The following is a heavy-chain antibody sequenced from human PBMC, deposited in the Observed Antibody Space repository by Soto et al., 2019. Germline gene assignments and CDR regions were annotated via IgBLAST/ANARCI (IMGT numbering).Heavy chain of an antibody. D-gene: IGHD2-21*01. V-gene: IGHV1-69*13. CDR3: ARVGPPSPSVIWFFDL. CDR1: GGSFRTYA. Sequence: ASVKVSCKASGGSFRTYAINWVRQAPGRGLEWMGGIIPMLAAPTHAQKFQGRLTITADESTTTVYMELSSLTSEDTAVYYCARVGPPSPSVIWFFDLWGRGTLVTVSS. J-gene: IGHJ2*01. CDR2: IIPMLAAP.